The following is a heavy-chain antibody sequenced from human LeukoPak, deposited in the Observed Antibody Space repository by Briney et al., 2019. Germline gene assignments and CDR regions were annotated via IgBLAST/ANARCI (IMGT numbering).Heavy chain of an antibody. CDR3: ARSTVDTDMVTLDY. CDR2: IYYSGST. V-gene: IGHV4-39*01. D-gene: IGHD5-18*01. CDR1: GGSISSSSYY. J-gene: IGHJ4*02. Sequence: PSETLSLTCTVSGGSISSSSYYWGWIRQPPGKGLEWIGSIYYSGSTYYNPSLKSRVTISVDTSKNQFSLKLSSVTAADTAVYYCARSTVDTDMVTLDYWGQGTLVTVSS.